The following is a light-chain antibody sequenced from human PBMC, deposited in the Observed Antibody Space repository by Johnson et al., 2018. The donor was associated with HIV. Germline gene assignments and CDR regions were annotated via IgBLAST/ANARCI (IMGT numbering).Light chain of an antibody. CDR3: GTWHSSLSAGGV. Sequence: QSVLTQPPSVSAAPGQKVTISCSGRSSNIGNAYVSWYQQLPGTAPKLLIYENDKRPSGIPDRFSGSKSGTSATLAITGLQTGDEADYYCGTWHSSLSAGGVFVSGTKVTVL. CDR1: SSNIGNAY. CDR2: END. V-gene: IGLV1-51*02. J-gene: IGLJ1*01.